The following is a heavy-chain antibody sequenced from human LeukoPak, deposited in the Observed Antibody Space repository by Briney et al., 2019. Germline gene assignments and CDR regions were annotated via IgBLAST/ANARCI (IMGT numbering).Heavy chain of an antibody. CDR3: ARKDGDY. V-gene: IGHV4-4*07. J-gene: IGHJ4*02. CDR2: IYSSGST. Sequence: SETLSLTCAVSGASISSFHWTWFRQPAGRGLEWIGPIYSSGSTLYNPSLQSRVAMSVDMTKNQLSLKLTSVTAADAATYYCARKDGDYWGQGTLVTVSS. CDR1: GASISSFH.